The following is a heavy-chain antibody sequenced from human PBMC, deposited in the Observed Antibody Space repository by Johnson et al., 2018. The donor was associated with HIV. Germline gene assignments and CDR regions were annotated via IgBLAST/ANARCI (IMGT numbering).Heavy chain of an antibody. V-gene: IGHV3-53*04. J-gene: IGHJ3*02. CDR2: IYSGGRT. D-gene: IGHD3-16*01. CDR3: ARAHSVFPKNAFDI. CDR1: GFTVSSNY. Sequence: VQLVESGGGVVQPGGSLRLSCAASGFTVSSNYMSWVRQAPGKGLEWVSVIYSGGRTYYADSVKGRFTISRDNRKNSLYLQMNSLRPEDTALYYCARAHSVFPKNAFDIWGRVTMVTVSS.